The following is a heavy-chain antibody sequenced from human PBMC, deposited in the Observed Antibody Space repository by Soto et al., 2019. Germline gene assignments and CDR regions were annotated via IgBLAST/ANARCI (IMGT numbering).Heavy chain of an antibody. V-gene: IGHV1-3*01. CDR3: ARVPGYSSGDL. Sequence: QVQLVQSGAEVKKPGASVKVSCKASGYTFTSYAMHWVRQAPGQRLEWMGWVNAGNGNTKYSQKCQARITITRDTSASTAYRELSSLRSEDTAVYYCARVPGYSSGDLWGRGTLVTVSS. J-gene: IGHJ2*01. CDR1: GYTFTSYA. CDR2: VNAGNGNT. D-gene: IGHD2-21*01.